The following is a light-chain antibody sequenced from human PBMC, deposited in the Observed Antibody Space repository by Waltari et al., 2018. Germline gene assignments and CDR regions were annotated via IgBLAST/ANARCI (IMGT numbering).Light chain of an antibody. CDR2: DVS. CDR1: SSDLGFYNY. J-gene: IGLJ3*02. Sequence: QSALTQPASVSGSPGPSITISCYGTSSDLGFYNYVSWYQQYPGKAPKLMIYDVSQRPSGVSDRFSGSKSGNTASLTISGLQAEDEADYYCNSYTGSSSWVFGGGTKVTVL. V-gene: IGLV2-14*01. CDR3: NSYTGSSSWV.